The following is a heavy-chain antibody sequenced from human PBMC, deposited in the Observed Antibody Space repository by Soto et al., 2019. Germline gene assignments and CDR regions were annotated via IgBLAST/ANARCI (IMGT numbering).Heavy chain of an antibody. CDR1: GITFRNYA. Sequence: EVQLLESGGGFVQPGGSLRLSCAASGITFRNYAMSWVRQAPGKGLEWVSVVSGSGDSIYYAESVKGRFTISRDNSKNTLHLQMTSLGAEDTAVYYCATRNYSDSSGYYYWYYFDFWGQGTLVTVSS. V-gene: IGHV3-23*01. J-gene: IGHJ4*02. CDR3: ATRNYSDSSGYYYWYYFDF. CDR2: VSGSGDSI. D-gene: IGHD3-22*01.